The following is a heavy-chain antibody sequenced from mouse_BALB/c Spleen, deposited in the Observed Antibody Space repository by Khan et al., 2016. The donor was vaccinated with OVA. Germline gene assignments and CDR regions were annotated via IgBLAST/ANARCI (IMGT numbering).Heavy chain of an antibody. J-gene: IGHJ4*01. CDR1: GYTFTNYG. CDR3: ARVGYNGTMDS. D-gene: IGHD2-14*01. Sequence: QVQLKQSGPELKKPGETVKISCKASGYTFTNYGMNWVKQAPGKGLKWMGWINTYTGEPTYANDFKGRIAFSLETSASTAYLQINNLKNEDTATYFCARVGYNGTMDSWGQGTSVTVSS. V-gene: IGHV9-3-1*01. CDR2: INTYTGEP.